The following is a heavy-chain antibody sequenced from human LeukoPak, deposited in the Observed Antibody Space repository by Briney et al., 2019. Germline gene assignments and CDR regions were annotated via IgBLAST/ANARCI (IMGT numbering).Heavy chain of an antibody. Sequence: ASVKVSCKASGYTFTSYDINWVRQASGQGLEWMGYMSPNSGKRGFAQKFQGRITMTWDTSITTAYMELNSLRSEDTAVYYCAREGLDVWGQGTTVTVSS. J-gene: IGHJ6*02. CDR1: GYTFTSYD. D-gene: IGHD2-15*01. CDR2: MSPNSGKR. CDR3: AREGLDV. V-gene: IGHV1-8*01.